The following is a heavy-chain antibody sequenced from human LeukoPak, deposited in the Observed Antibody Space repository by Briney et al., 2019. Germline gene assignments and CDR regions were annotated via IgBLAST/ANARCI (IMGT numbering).Heavy chain of an antibody. V-gene: IGHV3-30*03. Sequence: GGSLRLSCAASGFTFSSYGMHWVRQAPGKGLEWVAVISYDGSNKYYADSVKGRFTISRDNSKNTLYLQMNSLRAEDTAVYYCARGTRDSSSGYYGMDVWGQGTTVTVSS. CDR2: ISYDGSNK. CDR1: GFTFSSYG. D-gene: IGHD6-6*01. CDR3: ARGTRDSSSGYYGMDV. J-gene: IGHJ6*02.